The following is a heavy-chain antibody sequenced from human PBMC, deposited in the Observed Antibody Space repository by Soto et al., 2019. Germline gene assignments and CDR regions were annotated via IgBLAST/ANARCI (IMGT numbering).Heavy chain of an antibody. CDR2: INEDGSDK. CDR3: AGLNGHL. Sequence: EVQLVESGGGLVQPGGSLRLSCVASEFTLTNYWMTWLRQAPGKGLEWVASINEDGSDKFHVDSLKGRFSISRDTAQNSLYLQMDSLTAEDTAIYYCAGLNGHLWGQGTLVTVSS. CDR1: EFTLTNYW. J-gene: IGHJ5*02. V-gene: IGHV3-7*01. D-gene: IGHD2-8*01.